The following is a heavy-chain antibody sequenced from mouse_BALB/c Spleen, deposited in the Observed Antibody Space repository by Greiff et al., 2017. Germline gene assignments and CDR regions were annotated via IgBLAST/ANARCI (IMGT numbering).Heavy chain of an antibody. CDR1: GFTFNTYA. CDR3: VRHLDYYGSSYGYFDY. CDR2: IRSKSNNYAT. D-gene: IGHD1-1*01. V-gene: IGHV10-1*02. Sequence: EVKVVESGGGLVQPKGSLKLSCAASGFTFNTYAMNWVRQAPGKGLEWVARIRSKSNNYATYYADSVKDRFTISRDDSQSMLYLQMNNLKTEDTAMYYCVRHLDYYGSSYGYFDYWGQGTTLTVSS. J-gene: IGHJ2*01.